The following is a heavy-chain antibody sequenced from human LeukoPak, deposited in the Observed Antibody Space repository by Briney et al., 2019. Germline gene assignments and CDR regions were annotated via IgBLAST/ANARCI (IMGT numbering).Heavy chain of an antibody. CDR3: ARHLHYYYMDV. J-gene: IGHJ6*03. CDR2: IYYSGST. CDR1: GGSISSSSYY. Sequence: TSETLSLTCTLSGGSISSSSYYWGWIRQPPGKGLEWIGSIYYSGSTYYNPSLKSRVTISVDTSKNQFSLKLSSVTAADTAVYYCARHLHYYYMDVWGKGTTVTVSS. V-gene: IGHV4-39*01.